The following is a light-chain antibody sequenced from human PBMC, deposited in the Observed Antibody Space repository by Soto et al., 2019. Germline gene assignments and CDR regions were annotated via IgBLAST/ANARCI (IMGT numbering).Light chain of an antibody. V-gene: IGKV3-11*01. Sequence: EIVLTPSPATLSFSPGERATLSCRASQCVSSYLAWYQQKPGQAPRLLIYDASNRATGIPARFSGSGSGTDFTLTISSLEPEDFAVYYCQQRSNWPPGFTFGQGTRLEIK. CDR3: QQRSNWPPGFT. CDR2: DAS. J-gene: IGKJ5*01. CDR1: QCVSSY.